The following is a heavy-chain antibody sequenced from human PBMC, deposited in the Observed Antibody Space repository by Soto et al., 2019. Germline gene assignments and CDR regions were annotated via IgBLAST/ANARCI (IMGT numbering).Heavy chain of an antibody. CDR2: INRNGGST. CDR3: ARVLTYGTGSSDYYMDV. D-gene: IGHD4-17*01. V-gene: IGHV3-20*01. J-gene: IGHJ6*03. Sequence: EVQLVESGGGVVRPGGSLRLSCAASGFTFDDYGMSWVRQAPGKGLEWVSGINRNGGSTGYADSVKGRFTISRDNAKNSLYLQMNSLKAEDTALYHCARVLTYGTGSSDYYMDVWGKGTTVTVSS. CDR1: GFTFDDYG.